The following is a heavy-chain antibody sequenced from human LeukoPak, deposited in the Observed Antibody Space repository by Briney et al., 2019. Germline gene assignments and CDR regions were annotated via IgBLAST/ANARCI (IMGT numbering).Heavy chain of an antibody. V-gene: IGHV3-23*01. Sequence: GGSLRLSCAASGLTFSSYAMSWVRQAPGKGLEWVSAISGSGGSTYYADSVKGRFTISRDNSKNTLYLQMNSLRAEDTAVYYCAKMYSSGWAEFDYWGQGTLVTVSS. CDR1: GLTFSSYA. D-gene: IGHD6-19*01. CDR3: AKMYSSGWAEFDY. J-gene: IGHJ4*02. CDR2: ISGSGGST.